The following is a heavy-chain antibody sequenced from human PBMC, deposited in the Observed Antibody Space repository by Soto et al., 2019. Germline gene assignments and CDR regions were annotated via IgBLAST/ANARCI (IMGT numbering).Heavy chain of an antibody. Sequence: EVQLVESGGGLVQPGGSLRLSCAASGFTFSSYEMNWVRQAPGKGLEWVSYISSSGSTIYYADSVKGRFTISRDNAKNSLYLQMNSLRAEDTAVYYCARWSYDSSGDAFDIWGQGTMVTVSS. CDR1: GFTFSSYE. D-gene: IGHD3-22*01. V-gene: IGHV3-48*03. CDR2: ISSSGSTI. CDR3: ARWSYDSSGDAFDI. J-gene: IGHJ3*02.